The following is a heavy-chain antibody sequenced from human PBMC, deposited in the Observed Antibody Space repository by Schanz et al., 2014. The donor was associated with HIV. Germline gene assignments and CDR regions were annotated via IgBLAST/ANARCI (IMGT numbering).Heavy chain of an antibody. V-gene: IGHV3-23*01. J-gene: IGHJ4*02. D-gene: IGHD6-19*01. CDR2: MTTNDRI. CDR1: GFTFSNYA. Sequence: EVQLLESGGGLVQPGGSLRLSCAASGFTFSNYAMTWVRQAPGKGLEWVSVMTTNDRIYYAESVKGRFTISRDNSKDTLYVQMNSLRAEDTAVYYCAKLEVAAAYWGQGTLVTVSS. CDR3: AKLEVAAAY.